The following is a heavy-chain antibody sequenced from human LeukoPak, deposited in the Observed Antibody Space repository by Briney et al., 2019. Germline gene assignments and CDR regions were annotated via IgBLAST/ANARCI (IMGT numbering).Heavy chain of an antibody. V-gene: IGHV3-21*01. J-gene: IGHJ3*02. CDR1: GFTFSNYN. D-gene: IGHD3-22*01. CDR2: ISSSSSYI. CDR3: ARDRRDDTLADGFDI. Sequence: PGGSLRLSCAASGFTFSNYNMNWVRQAPGKGLEWVSSISSSSSYIYYADSVKGRFTISRDNAKNSLYLQMNSLRAEDTAVYHCARDRRDDTLADGFDIWGQGTMVTVSS.